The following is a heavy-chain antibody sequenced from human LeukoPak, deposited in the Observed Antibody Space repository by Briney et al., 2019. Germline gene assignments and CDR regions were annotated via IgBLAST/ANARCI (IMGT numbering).Heavy chain of an antibody. J-gene: IGHJ4*02. CDR3: AKETDIVVVPAAVDY. V-gene: IGHV3-23*01. Sequence: PGGSLRLSCAASGFTFSSYSMNWVRQAPGKGLEWVSAISGSGGSTYYADSVKGRFTISRDNSKNTLYLQMNSLRAEDTAVYYCAKETDIVVVPAAVDYWGQGTLVTVSS. D-gene: IGHD2-2*01. CDR1: GFTFSSYS. CDR2: ISGSGGST.